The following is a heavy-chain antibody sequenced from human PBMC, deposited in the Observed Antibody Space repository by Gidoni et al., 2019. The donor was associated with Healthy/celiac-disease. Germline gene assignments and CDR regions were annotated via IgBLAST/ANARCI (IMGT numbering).Heavy chain of an antibody. CDR3: ARDFPSYDSSGGGYFDL. Sequence: QVQLVESGGGVVQPGRSLRLSCAASGFTFSSYAMHWVRQAPGKGLEWVAVISYAGSNKYYADSVKGRFTISRDNSKNTLYLQMNSRRAEDTAVYYCARDFPSYDSSGGGYFDLWGRGTLVTVSS. V-gene: IGHV3-30*01. D-gene: IGHD3-22*01. J-gene: IGHJ2*01. CDR2: ISYAGSNK. CDR1: GFTFSSYA.